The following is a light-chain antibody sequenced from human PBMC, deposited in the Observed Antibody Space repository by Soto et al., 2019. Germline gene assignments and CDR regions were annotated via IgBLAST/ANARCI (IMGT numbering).Light chain of an antibody. Sequence: QSALTQPASVSGSPGQSITISCTGTSSDFGGYNYVSWYQHHPGKAPKLLIYEVTNRPSGVSNRFSASKSGNTASLTISGLQAEDEADYYCSSYTTSRTPLYVFGTGTKVTVL. CDR2: EVT. V-gene: IGLV2-14*01. CDR1: SSDFGGYNY. CDR3: SSYTTSRTPLYV. J-gene: IGLJ1*01.